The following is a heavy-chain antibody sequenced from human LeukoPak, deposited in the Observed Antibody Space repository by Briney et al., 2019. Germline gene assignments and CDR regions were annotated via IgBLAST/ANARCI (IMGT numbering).Heavy chain of an antibody. CDR2: IYYSGST. V-gene: IGHV4-59*01. J-gene: IGHJ3*02. CDR3: ARSGLRYSVEAFDI. CDR1: GGSISSYY. D-gene: IGHD3-9*01. Sequence: PSETLSLTCTVSGGSISSYYWSWIRQPPGKGLEWIGYIYYSGSTNYNPSLKSRVTISVDTSKNQFSLKLSSVTAADTAVYYCARSGLRYSVEAFDIWGQGTMVTVSS.